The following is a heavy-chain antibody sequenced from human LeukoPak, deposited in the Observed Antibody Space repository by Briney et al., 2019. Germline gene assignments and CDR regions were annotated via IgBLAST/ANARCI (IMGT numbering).Heavy chain of an antibody. CDR3: ARGDYDVLTGYHDALDY. CDR2: ISGDGGTI. J-gene: IGHJ4*02. Sequence: GGSLRLSCAASGFTFDDYVMHWVRQAPGKGLEWVSLISGDGGTIYYADSVKGRFTISRDNAKNSLYLQMNSLRDEDTAVYYCARGDYDVLTGYHDALDYWGQGTLVTVSS. D-gene: IGHD3-9*01. CDR1: GFTFDDYV. V-gene: IGHV3-43*02.